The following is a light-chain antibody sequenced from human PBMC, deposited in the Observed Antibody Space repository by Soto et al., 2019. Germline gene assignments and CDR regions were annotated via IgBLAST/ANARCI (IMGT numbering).Light chain of an antibody. CDR3: AAWDDSLSGHVV. CDR1: SSNIGSNY. J-gene: IGLJ2*01. CDR2: RNN. V-gene: IGLV1-47*01. Sequence: QAVVTQPPSASGTPGQRVTISCSGSSSNIGSNYVYWYQQLPGTAPKLLIYRNNQRPSGVPDRFSGSKPGTSASLAISGLRSEDEADYYCAAWDDSLSGHVVFGGGTKLTVL.